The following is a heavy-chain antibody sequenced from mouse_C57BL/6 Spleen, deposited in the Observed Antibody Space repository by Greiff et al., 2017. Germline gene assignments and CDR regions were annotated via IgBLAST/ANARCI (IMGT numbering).Heavy chain of an antibody. J-gene: IGHJ2*01. D-gene: IGHD3-1*01. Sequence: VQLQQSGAELVMPGASVKLSCKASGYTFTSYWMHWVKQRPGQGLEWIGEIDPSDSYTNYNQKFKGKSTLTVDKSSSTAYMQLSSLTSEDSAVYYCARGGYARERDYFDYWGQGTTLTVSS. CDR2: IDPSDSYT. V-gene: IGHV1-69*01. CDR1: GYTFTSYW. CDR3: ARGGYARERDYFDY.